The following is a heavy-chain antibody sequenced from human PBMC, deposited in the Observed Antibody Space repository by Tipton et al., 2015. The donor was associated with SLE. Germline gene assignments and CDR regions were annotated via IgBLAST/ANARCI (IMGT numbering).Heavy chain of an antibody. CDR3: ASHSSSWFLDY. CDR2: INHSGST. D-gene: IGHD6-13*01. J-gene: IGHJ4*02. Sequence: TLSLTCTVSGGSISSYYWSWIRQPPGKGLEWIGEINHSGSTNYNPSLKSRVTISVDTSKNQFSLKLSSVTAADTAVYYCASHSSSWFLDYWGQGTLVTVSS. CDR1: GGSISSYY. V-gene: IGHV4-34*01.